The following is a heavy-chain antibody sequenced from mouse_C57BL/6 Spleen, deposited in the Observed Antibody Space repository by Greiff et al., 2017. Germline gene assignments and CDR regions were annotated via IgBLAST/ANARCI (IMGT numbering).Heavy chain of an antibody. CDR1: GYTFTSYW. V-gene: IGHV1-61*01. D-gene: IGHD2-1*01. CDR3: ARGYYGNYYWYFDV. CDR2: IYPSDSET. J-gene: IGHJ1*03. Sequence: VQLQQPGAELVRPGSSVKLSCKASGYTFTSYWMDWVKQRPGQGLEWIGNIYPSDSETHYNQKFKDKATLTVDKSSSTAYMQLSSLTSEDSAVYYCARGYYGNYYWYFDVWGTGTTVTVSS.